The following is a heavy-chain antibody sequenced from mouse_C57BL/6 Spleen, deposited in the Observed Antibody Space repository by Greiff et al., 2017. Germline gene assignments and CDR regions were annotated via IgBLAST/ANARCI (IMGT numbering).Heavy chain of an antibody. V-gene: IGHV1-80*01. CDR3: ARDDWDAY. D-gene: IGHD4-1*01. CDR2: IYPGDGDT. CDR1: GYAFSSYW. J-gene: IGHJ3*01. Sequence: VKLMESGAELVKPGASVKISCKASGYAFSSYWMNWVKQRPGKGLEWIGQIYPGDGDTNYNGQFKGKATLTADKSSSTAYMQLSSLTSEDSAVYFCARDDWDAYWGQGTLVTVSA.